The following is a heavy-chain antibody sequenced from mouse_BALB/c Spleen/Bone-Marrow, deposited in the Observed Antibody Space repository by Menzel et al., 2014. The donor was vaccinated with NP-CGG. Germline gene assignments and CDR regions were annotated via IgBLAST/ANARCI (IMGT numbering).Heavy chain of an antibody. V-gene: IGHV1-54*01. CDR2: INPGSGGV. J-gene: IGHJ4*01. CDR3: SREITRYAVDY. Sequence: QVHVKQSGAELVSPGTSVKASCKASGYAFTNYWIEWVKQRPGQGLEWIGVINPGSGGVNYNEKFKGKATLTADKSSSTAYMQLSSLTSDDSAVYFCSREITRYAVDYWGQATSVDVSS. CDR1: GYAFTNYW. D-gene: IGHD2-4*01.